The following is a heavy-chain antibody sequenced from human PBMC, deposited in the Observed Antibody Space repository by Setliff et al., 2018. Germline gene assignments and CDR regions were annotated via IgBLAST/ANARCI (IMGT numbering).Heavy chain of an antibody. J-gene: IGHJ4*02. CDR2: MNPNSGNT. D-gene: IGHD5-18*01. V-gene: IGHV1-8*02. Sequence: ASVKVSCKASGYTFTGYYMHWVRQAPGQGLEWMGWMNPNSGNTGYAQKFQGRVTMTRNTSISTANMELSSLRSEDTAVYYCARRVGSVGIQLPDYWGQGTLVTVSS. CDR3: ARRVGSVGIQLPDY. CDR1: GYTFTGYY.